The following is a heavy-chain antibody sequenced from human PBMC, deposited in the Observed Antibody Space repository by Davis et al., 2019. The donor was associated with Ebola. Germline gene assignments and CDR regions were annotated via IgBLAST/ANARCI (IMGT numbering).Heavy chain of an antibody. CDR1: GFTFSSYG. D-gene: IGHD2/OR15-2a*01. CDR3: ARDFSRQSPNWFDP. J-gene: IGHJ5*02. V-gene: IGHV3-33*01. CDR2: IWYDGSNK. Sequence: PGGSLRLSCAASGFTFSSYGMHWVRQAPGKGLEWVAVIWYDGSNKYYADSVKGRFTISRDNSKNTLYLQMNSLRAEDTAVYYCARDFSRQSPNWFDPWGQGTLVTVSS.